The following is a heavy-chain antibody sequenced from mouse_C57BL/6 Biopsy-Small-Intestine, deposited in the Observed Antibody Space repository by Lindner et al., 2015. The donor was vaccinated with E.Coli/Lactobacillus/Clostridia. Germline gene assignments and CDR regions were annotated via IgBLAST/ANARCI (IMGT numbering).Heavy chain of an antibody. J-gene: IGHJ4*01. CDR1: GYTITSYY. D-gene: IGHD1-1*01. V-gene: IGHV1-85*01. Sequence: SVKVSCKASGYTITSYYIHWVRQAPGQGLEWVGMMNPDADSTRYAQKLQGRLTITRDTSTSTVYMELWSLRSEDTAMYFCARGDKAPYSSGWYGDEDAIYYFDYWGQGTLVAVSS. CDR2: MNPDADST. CDR3: ARGDKAPYSSGWYGDEDAIYYFDY.